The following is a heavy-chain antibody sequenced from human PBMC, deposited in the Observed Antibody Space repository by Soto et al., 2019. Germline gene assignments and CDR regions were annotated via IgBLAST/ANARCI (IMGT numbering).Heavy chain of an antibody. CDR3: ARGERAYYDFWSGNTNWFDP. CDR1: GGTFSSYA. D-gene: IGHD3-3*01. V-gene: IGHV1-69*01. Sequence: QVQLVQSGAEVKKPGSSVKVSCKASGGTFSSYAISWVRQAPGQGLEWMGGIIPIFGTANYAQKFQGRVTITADESTSTAYMELRSLRSDDTAVYYCARGERAYYDFWSGNTNWFDPWGQGTLVTVSS. CDR2: IIPIFGTA. J-gene: IGHJ5*02.